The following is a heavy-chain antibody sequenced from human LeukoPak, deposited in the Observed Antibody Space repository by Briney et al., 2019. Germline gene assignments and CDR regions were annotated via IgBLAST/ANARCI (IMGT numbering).Heavy chain of an antibody. CDR2: IYYSGST. D-gene: IGHD6-19*01. CDR1: GGSISSGGYY. Sequence: SETLSLTCTVSGGSISSGGYYWSWIRQHPGKGLEWIGYIYYSGSTYYNPSLKSRVTISVDTSKNQFSLKLSSVTAADTAVYYCARGRSGWLLPFDYWGQGTLVTVSS. V-gene: IGHV4-31*03. CDR3: ARGRSGWLLPFDY. J-gene: IGHJ4*02.